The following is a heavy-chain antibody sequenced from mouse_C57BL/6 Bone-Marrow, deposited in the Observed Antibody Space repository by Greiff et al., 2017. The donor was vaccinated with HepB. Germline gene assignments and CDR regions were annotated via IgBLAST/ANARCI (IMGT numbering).Heavy chain of an antibody. V-gene: IGHV1-72*01. D-gene: IGHD2-3*01. CDR2: IDPNSGGT. Sequence: QVQLQQPGAELVKPGASVKLSCKASGYTFTSYWMHWVKQRPGRGLEWIGRIDPNSGGTKYNEKFKSKATLTVDKPSSTAYMQLSSLTSEDSAVYYCERSNDGYYTYWYFDVWGTGTTVTVSS. CDR1: GYTFTSYW. J-gene: IGHJ1*03. CDR3: ERSNDGYYTYWYFDV.